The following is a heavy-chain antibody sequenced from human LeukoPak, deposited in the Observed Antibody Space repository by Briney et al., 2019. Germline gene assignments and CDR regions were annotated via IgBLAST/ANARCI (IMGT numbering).Heavy chain of an antibody. V-gene: IGHV4-39*01. CDR3: ARLAKSNIVVVPAVIPRLYYFDY. J-gene: IGHJ4*02. D-gene: IGHD2-2*01. Sequence: PSETLSLTCTVSGGSISSSSYYWGWIRQPPGKGLEWIGSIYYSGSTYYNPSLKSRVTISVDTSKNQFSLKLSSVTAADTAVYYCARLAKSNIVVVPAVIPRLYYFDYWGQGTLVTVSS. CDR2: IYYSGST. CDR1: GGSISSSSYY.